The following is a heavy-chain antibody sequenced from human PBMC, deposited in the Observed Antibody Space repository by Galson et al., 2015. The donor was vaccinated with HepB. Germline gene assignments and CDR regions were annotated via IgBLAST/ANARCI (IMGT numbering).Heavy chain of an antibody. D-gene: IGHD3-9*01. CDR1: GFTFSTYG. J-gene: IGHJ4*02. Sequence: SLRLSCAASGFTFSTYGMYWVRQAPGKGLEWVSVIDGSGGSTNYADSVKGRFFMSRGNSKNTVYLQMNSLRAEDTAIYYCAKDGYPLLTGYSDYWGQGTLVTVSS. CDR3: AKDGYPLLTGYSDY. CDR2: IDGSGGST. V-gene: IGHV3-23*01.